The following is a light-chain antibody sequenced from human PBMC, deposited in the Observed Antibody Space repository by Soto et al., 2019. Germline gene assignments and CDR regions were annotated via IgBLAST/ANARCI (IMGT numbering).Light chain of an antibody. J-gene: IGKJ1*01. V-gene: IGKV3-11*01. Sequence: EIVLTQSPATLSLSPGERATLPCRASQSVSSYLAWYQQKPGQAPRLLIYDASNRATGIPARFSGSGSGTDFILTISSLEPEDFAVYYCQQRSNWWTFGQGTKVEIK. CDR1: QSVSSY. CDR2: DAS. CDR3: QQRSNWWT.